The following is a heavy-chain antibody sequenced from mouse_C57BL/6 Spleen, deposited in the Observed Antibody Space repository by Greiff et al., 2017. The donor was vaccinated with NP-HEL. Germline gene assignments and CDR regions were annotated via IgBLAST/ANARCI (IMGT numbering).Heavy chain of an antibody. J-gene: IGHJ1*03. CDR1: GYTFTSYW. D-gene: IGHD1-1*01. V-gene: IGHV1-74*01. CDR2: IHPSDSDP. Sequence: VQLQQPGAELVKPGASVKVSCKASGYTFTSYWMHWVKQRPGQGLEWIGRIHPSDSDPNYNQKFKGKATLTVDKSSSTAYMQLSSLTSEDSAVYYCAISEYGSITRGYFDVWGTGTTVTVSS. CDR3: AISEYGSITRGYFDV.